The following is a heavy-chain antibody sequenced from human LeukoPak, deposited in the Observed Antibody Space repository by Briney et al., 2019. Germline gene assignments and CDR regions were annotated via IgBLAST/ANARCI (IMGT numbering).Heavy chain of an antibody. CDR3: ARASYSSGWKYYFDY. V-gene: IGHV1-69*13. CDR1: GGTFSSYA. J-gene: IGHJ4*02. Sequence: ASVKVSCKASGGTFSSYAISWVRQAPGQGLEWMGGIIPIFGTANYAQEFQGRVTITADESTSTAYMELSSLRSEDTAVYYCARASYSSGWKYYFDYWGQGTLVTVSS. D-gene: IGHD6-19*01. CDR2: IIPIFGTA.